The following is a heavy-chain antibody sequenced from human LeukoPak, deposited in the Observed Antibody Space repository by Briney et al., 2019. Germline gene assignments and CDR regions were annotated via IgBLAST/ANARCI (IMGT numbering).Heavy chain of an antibody. D-gene: IGHD3-22*01. V-gene: IGHV1-8*03. CDR1: GYTFTSYD. CDR2: MNPNSGNT. J-gene: IGHJ4*02. CDR3: ARGPFYDSSGYYFDY. Sequence: ASVKVSCKASGYTFTSYDINLVRQATGQGLEWMGWMNPNSGNTGYAQKFQGRVTITRNTSISTAYMELSSLRSEDTAVYYCARGPFYDSSGYYFDYWGQGTLVTVSS.